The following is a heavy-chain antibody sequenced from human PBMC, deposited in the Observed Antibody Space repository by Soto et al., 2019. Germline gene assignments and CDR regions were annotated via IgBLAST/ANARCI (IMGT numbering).Heavy chain of an antibody. CDR3: ARGGGPYVWFNEF. CDR1: GGLFSSFA. V-gene: IGHV1-69*01. J-gene: IGHJ4*02. D-gene: IGHD3-16*01. CDR2: IIPVFGTT. Sequence: QEQLVQSGAEVKKPGSSVKVSCKDSGGLFSSFAISWVRQAPGQGLEWMGGIIPVFGTTNYAQKFKGRVTITADESTNTAYMELSSLKSEDTAMYYCARGGGPYVWFNEFWSQGTQVTVSS.